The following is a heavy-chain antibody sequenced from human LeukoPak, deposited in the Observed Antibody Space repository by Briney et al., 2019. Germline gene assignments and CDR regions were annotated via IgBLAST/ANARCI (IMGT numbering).Heavy chain of an antibody. D-gene: IGHD3-22*01. CDR2: ISSSSSYI. CDR3: ARDPLPPYYYDSSGYYGY. J-gene: IGHJ4*02. CDR1: GITFSRYS. V-gene: IGHV3-21*01. Sequence: GGSLKLSWAASGITFSRYSMNLVRQAAGKGLELVSSISSSSSYIYYADSVKGPFTISRDNGKNSLYLQMNSLRAEDTAVYYCARDPLPPYYYDSSGYYGYWGQGTLVTVSS.